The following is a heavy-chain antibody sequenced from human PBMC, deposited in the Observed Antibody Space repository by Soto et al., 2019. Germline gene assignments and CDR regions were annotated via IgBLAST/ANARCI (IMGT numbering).Heavy chain of an antibody. D-gene: IGHD5-12*01. CDR1: GGSISSYY. CDR2: IYYSGST. V-gene: IGHV4-59*08. CDR3: ARGFYYRRLLDY. J-gene: IGHJ4*02. Sequence: PSETLSLTCTVSGGSISSYYWSWIRQPPGKGLEWIGYIYYSGSTNYNPSLKSRVTISVDTSKNQFSLKLSSVTAADTAVYYCARGFYYRRLLDYWGQGTLVTVSS.